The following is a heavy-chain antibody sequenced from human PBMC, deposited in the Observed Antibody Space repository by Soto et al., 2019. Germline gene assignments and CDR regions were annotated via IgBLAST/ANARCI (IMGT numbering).Heavy chain of an antibody. Sequence: QVQLVESGGGVVQPGRSLRLSCAASGFTFSSYGMHWVRQAPGKGLEWVAVISYDGSNKYYADSVKGRFTISRDNSKNTLYLQMNSLRAEDTAVYYCASPVAAIPQPFDYWGQGTLVTVSS. CDR2: ISYDGSNK. D-gene: IGHD2-15*01. J-gene: IGHJ4*02. CDR1: GFTFSSYG. CDR3: ASPVAAIPQPFDY. V-gene: IGHV3-30*03.